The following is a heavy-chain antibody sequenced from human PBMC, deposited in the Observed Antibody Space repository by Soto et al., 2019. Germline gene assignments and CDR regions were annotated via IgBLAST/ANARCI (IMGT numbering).Heavy chain of an antibody. CDR1: GFTFSNAW. CDR2: IKSKVDGGTA. CDR3: TTLSYLYYDGMDV. J-gene: IGHJ6*02. Sequence: EVQLVESGGGLVKPGGSLRLSCEASGFTFSNAWMNWVRQGPGKGLEWLGRIKSKVDGGTADYVAATKGRFSISRDDLKNMLYLQMNSLKPDDTAVYYCTTLSYLYYDGMDVWGQGTTDTVS. D-gene: IGHD2-2*01. V-gene: IGHV3-15*01.